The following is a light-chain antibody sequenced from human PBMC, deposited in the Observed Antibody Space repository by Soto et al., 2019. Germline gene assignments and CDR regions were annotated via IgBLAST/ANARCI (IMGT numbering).Light chain of an antibody. J-gene: IGKJ1*01. CDR1: QSISSY. Sequence: IQMTQSPSSRPASVGDIFTITFRASQSISSYLNWYQQKPGKAPKLLIYAASSLQSGVPSRFSGSGSGTDFTLTIDRLEPEDFAVYYCQQSLNPKTFGQGTKVDI. V-gene: IGKV1-39*01. CDR3: QQSLNPKT. CDR2: AAS.